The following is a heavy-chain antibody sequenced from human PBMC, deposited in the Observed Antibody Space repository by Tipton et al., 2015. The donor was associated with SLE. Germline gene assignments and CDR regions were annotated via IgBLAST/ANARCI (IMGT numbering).Heavy chain of an antibody. CDR3: TTYVWGSPRAFDI. Sequence: SLRLSCAASGFTFSNAWMSWVRQAPGKGLEWVGRIKSKTDGGTTDYAAPVKGRFTISRDDSKNTLYLQMNSLKTEDTAVYYCTTYVWGSPRAFDIWGQGTMVTVSS. CDR1: GFTFSNAW. CDR2: IKSKTDGGTT. D-gene: IGHD3-16*01. V-gene: IGHV3-15*01. J-gene: IGHJ3*02.